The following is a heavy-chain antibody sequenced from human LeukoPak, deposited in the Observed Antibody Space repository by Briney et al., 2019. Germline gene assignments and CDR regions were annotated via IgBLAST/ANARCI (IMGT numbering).Heavy chain of an antibody. CDR3: VRGGCELDR. CDR1: GFIFSTFW. D-gene: IGHD1-26*01. J-gene: IGHJ4*02. CDR2: IKDDGTEK. Sequence: GGSLRLSCAASGFIFSTFWMAWVRQAPGKGLQWVAHIKDDGTEKYSPDSGKGRFTIARDDAMRSMYQHMSFLRAEDTGLYYWVRGGCELDRWGQGTPVTVSS. V-gene: IGHV3-7*01.